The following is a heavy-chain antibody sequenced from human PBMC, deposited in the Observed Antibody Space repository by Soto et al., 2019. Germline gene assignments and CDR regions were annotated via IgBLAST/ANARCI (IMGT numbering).Heavy chain of an antibody. CDR1: DGSISTYDW. CDR3: ATGNVDSMLEY. J-gene: IGHJ4*02. D-gene: IGHD3-3*01. Sequence: SETLSLTCVVSDGSISTYDWCTWVRQPPGKGLEWIGKMFHSGGADYSPSLKSRVTISADSSKNHFSLRLTAVTAADTAVYYCATGNVDSMLEYWGQGTLVTVS. CDR2: MFHSGGA. V-gene: IGHV4-4*02.